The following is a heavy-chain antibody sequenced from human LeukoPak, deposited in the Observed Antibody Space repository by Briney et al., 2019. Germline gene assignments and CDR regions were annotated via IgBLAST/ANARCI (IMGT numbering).Heavy chain of an antibody. Sequence: ASVKVSCKASGYTFTGYYMHWVRQAPGQGLEWMGWMNPNSGNTGYAQKFQGRVTMTRNTSISTAYMELSSLRSEDTAVYYCVSEGSPTHEFDYWGQGTLVTVSS. J-gene: IGHJ4*02. V-gene: IGHV1-8*02. D-gene: IGHD2-15*01. CDR2: MNPNSGNT. CDR1: GYTFTGYY. CDR3: VSEGSPTHEFDY.